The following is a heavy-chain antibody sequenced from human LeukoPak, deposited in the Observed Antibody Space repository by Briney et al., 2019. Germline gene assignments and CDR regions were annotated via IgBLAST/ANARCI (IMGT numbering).Heavy chain of an antibody. Sequence: ASVKVSCKASGYTFTGYYMHWVRQAPGQGLEWMGWINPNSGGTNYAQKFQGRVTMTRDTSINTAYMELSRLRSDDTAVYYCARVDYDILTGYLTLYYYYGMDVWGQGTTVTVSS. CDR2: INPNSGGT. V-gene: IGHV1-2*02. D-gene: IGHD3-9*01. CDR3: ARVDYDILTGYLTLYYYYGMDV. CDR1: GYTFTGYY. J-gene: IGHJ6*02.